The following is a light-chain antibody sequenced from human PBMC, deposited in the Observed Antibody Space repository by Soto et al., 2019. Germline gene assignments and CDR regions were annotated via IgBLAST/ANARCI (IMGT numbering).Light chain of an antibody. J-gene: IGKJ1*01. Sequence: DIQMTQSPSTLSASVGDRVTITCRASQSISSWLAWYQQKPGKAPKLLIYKASSLESGVPSRFTGSGAGTEFTRTITSLQPDDFATYYCQQYSNYWTFGQWTKVEIK. V-gene: IGKV1-5*03. CDR1: QSISSW. CDR2: KAS. CDR3: QQYSNYWT.